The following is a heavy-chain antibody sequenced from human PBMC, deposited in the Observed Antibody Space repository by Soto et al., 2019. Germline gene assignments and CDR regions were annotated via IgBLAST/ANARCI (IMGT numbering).Heavy chain of an antibody. CDR3: ASFNNVKYSSSWEPNWFDP. CDR1: GGTFSGDL. J-gene: IGHJ5*02. CDR2: IIPIFGTA. D-gene: IGHD6-13*01. V-gene: IGHV1-69*13. Sequence: GASVKVACKAPGGTFSGDLIGWVRQPPGQGLEWMGGIIPIFGTANYAQKFQGRVTITADESTSTAYMELSSLRSEDTAVYYCASFNNVKYSSSWEPNWFDPWGQGPLVTVSS.